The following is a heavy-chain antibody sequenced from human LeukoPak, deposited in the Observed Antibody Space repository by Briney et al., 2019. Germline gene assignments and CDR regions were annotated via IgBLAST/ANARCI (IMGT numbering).Heavy chain of an antibody. CDR2: ISSSSSTI. V-gene: IGHV3-48*01. CDR1: GFTFSSYS. D-gene: IGHD1-26*01. CDR3: ARGYWELFNYYYYMDV. Sequence: GGSLRLSCAASGFTFSSYSMNWVRQAPGKGLEWVSYISSSSSTIYYADSVKGRFTISRDNAKNSLYLQMNSLRAEDTAVYYWARGYWELFNYYYYMDVWGKGTTVTVSS. J-gene: IGHJ6*03.